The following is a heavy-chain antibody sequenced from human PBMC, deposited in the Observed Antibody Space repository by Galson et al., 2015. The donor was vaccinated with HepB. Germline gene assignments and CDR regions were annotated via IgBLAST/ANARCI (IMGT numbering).Heavy chain of an antibody. V-gene: IGHV3-53*01. J-gene: IGHJ4*02. CDR3: ARGRYSNSWYYDL. CDR1: GFTVTTKY. CDR2: IYSGGDT. D-gene: IGHD6-13*01. Sequence: SLRLSCAASGFTVTTKYMSWVRQAPGKGLEWVSVIYSGGDTYYADSVKGRFTISRDNSKNIVHLQMNSLRAEDTAVYYCARGRYSNSWYYDLWGRGTLVTVSS.